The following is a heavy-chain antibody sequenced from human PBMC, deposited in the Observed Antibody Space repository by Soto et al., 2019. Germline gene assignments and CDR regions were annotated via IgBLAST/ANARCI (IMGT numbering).Heavy chain of an antibody. D-gene: IGHD2-2*03. Sequence: QVQLVQSGAEVKKPGSSVKVSCKASGGTFSSYAISWVRQAPGQGLEWMGGIIPIFGTANYAQKFQGRVTITADESTXXXXXXXXXXXXXXXXXXXXXXSPRGYCSSTSCFPDYYYGMDVWGQGTTVTVSS. CDR2: IIPIFGTA. CDR1: GGTFSSYA. CDR3: XXSPRGYCSSTSCFPDYYYGMDV. J-gene: IGHJ6*02. V-gene: IGHV1-69*01.